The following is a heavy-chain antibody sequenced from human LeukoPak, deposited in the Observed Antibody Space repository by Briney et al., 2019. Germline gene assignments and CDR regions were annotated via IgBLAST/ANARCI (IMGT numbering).Heavy chain of an antibody. CDR2: IYYSGST. CDR3: ARDPGHYDSSGYYDY. D-gene: IGHD3-22*01. V-gene: IGHV4-31*03. CDR1: GGSISSGGYY. Sequence: SQTLSLTCTVSGGSISSGGYYWSWIRQHPGRGLEWIGYIYYSGSTYYNPSLKSRVTISVDTSKNQFSLKLSSVTAADTAVYYCARDPGHYDSSGYYDYWGQGTLVTVSS. J-gene: IGHJ4*02.